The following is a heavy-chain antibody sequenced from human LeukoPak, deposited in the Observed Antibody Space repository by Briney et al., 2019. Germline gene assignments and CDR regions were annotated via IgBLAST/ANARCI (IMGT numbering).Heavy chain of an antibody. D-gene: IGHD1-26*01. V-gene: IGHV3-21*04. CDR1: GFTFSSYS. CDR2: ISSSSSYI. CDR3: AKDFSQEGSHSVDY. J-gene: IGHJ4*02. Sequence: GGSLSLSCAASGFTFSSYSMNWVRQAPGKGLEWVSSISSSSSYIYYADSVKGRFTIFRDNAKNSLYLQMNSLRAEDTAVYYCAKDFSQEGSHSVDYWGQGTLVTVSS.